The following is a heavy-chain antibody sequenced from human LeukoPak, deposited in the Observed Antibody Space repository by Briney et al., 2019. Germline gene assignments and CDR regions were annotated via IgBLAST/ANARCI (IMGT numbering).Heavy chain of an antibody. J-gene: IGHJ4*02. D-gene: IGHD2-15*01. CDR1: GGSFSGYY. Sequence: SETLSLTCAVYGGSFSGYYWSWIRQPPGKGLEWIGEINHSGSTNYNPSLKSRVTISVDTSKNQFSLKLSSVTAADTAVYCCARVAAKTVEYWGQGTLVTVSS. CDR3: ARVAAKTVEY. V-gene: IGHV4-34*01. CDR2: INHSGST.